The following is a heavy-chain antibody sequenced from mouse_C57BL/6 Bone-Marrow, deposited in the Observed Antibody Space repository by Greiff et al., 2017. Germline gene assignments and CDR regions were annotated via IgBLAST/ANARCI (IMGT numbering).Heavy chain of an antibody. J-gene: IGHJ2*01. CDR3: ARMPS. CDR1: GYTFTSYW. Sequence: QVQLQQSGAELVRPGTSVKLSCKASGYTFTSYWMHWVKQRPGQGLEWIGAIDPSDSYTNYNQKFKGKATLTVDTSSSTAYMQLSHLTAKDAAVYSCARMPSWGQGTTLTVSS. V-gene: IGHV1-59*01. CDR2: IDPSDSYT.